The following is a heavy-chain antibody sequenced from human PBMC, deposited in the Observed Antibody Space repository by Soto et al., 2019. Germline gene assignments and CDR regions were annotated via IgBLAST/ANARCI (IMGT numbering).Heavy chain of an antibody. V-gene: IGHV3-33*01. J-gene: IGHJ4*02. CDR1: GFTFSSYG. D-gene: IGHD2-15*01. CDR2: IWYDGSKK. CDR3: ARDGYCSGGSCYRLLSCDY. Sequence: QVQLVESGGGVAQPEKSLRLSCTASGFTFSSYGMHWVRQVPGKGLEWVALIWYDGSKKYYADSVKGRFTISRDNSKNTLFLQMDSLRAEDTAVYHCARDGYCSGGSCYRLLSCDYCGQGTLVTVSS.